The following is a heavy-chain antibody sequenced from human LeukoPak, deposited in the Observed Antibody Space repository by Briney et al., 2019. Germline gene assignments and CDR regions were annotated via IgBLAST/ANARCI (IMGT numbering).Heavy chain of an antibody. D-gene: IGHD5-18*01. V-gene: IGHV3-74*01. CDR1: GFTFSNYW. CDR3: AKDRYSYAETYYFDY. J-gene: IGHJ4*02. Sequence: GGSLRLSCAASGFTFSNYWMHWVRQAPGKGLVWVSRLNSDGDSTSYADSVKGRFTISRDNAKNTLCLQMNSLRAEDTAVYYCAKDRYSYAETYYFDYWGQGTLVTVSS. CDR2: LNSDGDST.